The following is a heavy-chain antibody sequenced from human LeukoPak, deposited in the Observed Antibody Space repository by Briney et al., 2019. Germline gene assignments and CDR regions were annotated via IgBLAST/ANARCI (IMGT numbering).Heavy chain of an antibody. CDR1: GGSISSSSYY. D-gene: IGHD4/OR15-4a*01. CDR2: IYYSGTT. Sequence: SETLSLTCSVSGGSISSSSYYWGWIRQPPGKGLEWMGSIYYSGTTYYSPSLKGRVTMSVDTSKNQFSLKLSSVSAADTAVYYCARQRVPAYYFDYWGQGTMVTVSA. V-gene: IGHV4-39*01. CDR3: ARQRVPAYYFDY. J-gene: IGHJ4*02.